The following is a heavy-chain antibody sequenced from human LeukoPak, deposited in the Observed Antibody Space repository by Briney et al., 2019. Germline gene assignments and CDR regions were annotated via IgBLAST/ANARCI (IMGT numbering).Heavy chain of an antibody. CDR1: GFTFSSYS. CDR3: ATYQYGAVAGYDY. D-gene: IGHD6-19*01. V-gene: IGHV3-21*01. CDR2: ISSSSSYI. J-gene: IGHJ4*02. Sequence: GGSLRLSCAASGFTFSSYSMNWVHQAPGKGLEWVSSISSSSSYIYYADSVKGRFTISRDNAKNSLYLQMNSLTAEDTAVYYCATYQYGAVAGYDYWGQGTLVTVSS.